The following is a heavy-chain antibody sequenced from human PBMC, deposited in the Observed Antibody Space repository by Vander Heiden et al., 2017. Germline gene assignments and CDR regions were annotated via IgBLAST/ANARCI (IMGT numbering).Heavy chain of an antibody. CDR3: AKDISSGDYYYYYGMDV. J-gene: IGHJ6*02. D-gene: IGHD3-10*01. CDR2: ISWNSGSI. CDR1: GFTFDDYA. Sequence: EVQLVASGGGLVQPGRSLRLSCAASGFTFDDYAMHWVRQAPGKGLDWVSGISWNSGSIGYADSVKGRFTISRDNAKNSLYLQMNSLRAEDTALYYCAKDISSGDYYYYYGMDVWGQGTTVTVSS. V-gene: IGHV3-9*01.